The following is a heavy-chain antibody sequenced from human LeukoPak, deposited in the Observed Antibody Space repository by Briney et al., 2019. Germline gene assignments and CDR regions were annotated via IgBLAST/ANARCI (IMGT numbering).Heavy chain of an antibody. Sequence: GGSLRLSCAASGFTFSSYWMSWVRQAPGKGLEGVANIKQDGSEKYYVDSVKGRFTISRDNAKNSLYLQMNSLRAEDTAVYYCARDVFEDAGTTSFDYWGQGTLVTVSS. V-gene: IGHV3-7*03. CDR2: IKQDGSEK. J-gene: IGHJ4*02. CDR1: GFTFSSYW. D-gene: IGHD1-1*01. CDR3: ARDVFEDAGTTSFDY.